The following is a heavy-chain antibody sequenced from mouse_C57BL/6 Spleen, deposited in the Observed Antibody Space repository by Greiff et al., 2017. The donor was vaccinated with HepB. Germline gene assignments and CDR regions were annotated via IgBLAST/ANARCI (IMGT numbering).Heavy chain of an antibody. J-gene: IGHJ4*01. CDR1: GYTFTNYW. D-gene: IGHD1-1*01. CDR3: ARENYGSSYGAMDY. CDR2: IYPGGGYT. Sequence: LEESGAELVRPGTSVKMSCKASGYTFTNYWIGWAKQRPGHGLEWIGDIYPGGGYTNYNEKFKGKATLTADKSSSTAYMQFSSLTSEDSAIYYCARENYGSSYGAMDYWGQGTSVTVSS. V-gene: IGHV1-63*01.